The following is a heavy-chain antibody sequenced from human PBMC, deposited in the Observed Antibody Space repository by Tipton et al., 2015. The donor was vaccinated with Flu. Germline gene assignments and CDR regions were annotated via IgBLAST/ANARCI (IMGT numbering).Heavy chain of an antibody. D-gene: IGHD6-19*01. Sequence: TLSLTCAVYGGSFSGYYWSWIRQPPGKGLEWIGEINHSGSTNYNPSLKSQVTISVDTSKNQFSLKLSSVTAADTAVYYCARGGDSSGWYTYWGQGTLVTVSS. J-gene: IGHJ4*02. CDR3: ARGGDSSGWYTY. CDR1: GGSFSGYY. CDR2: INHSGST. V-gene: IGHV4-34*01.